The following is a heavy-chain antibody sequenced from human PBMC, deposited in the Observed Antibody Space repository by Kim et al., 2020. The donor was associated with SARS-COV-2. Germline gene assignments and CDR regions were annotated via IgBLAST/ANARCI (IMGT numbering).Heavy chain of an antibody. CDR3: ARQWLAHLDY. V-gene: IGHV2-70*01. J-gene: IGHJ4*02. Sequence: DDKYYSTSLKTRLTTSKDTSKNQVVLTMTNMDPVDTATYYCARQWLAHLDYWGQGTLVTVSS. CDR2: DDK. D-gene: IGHD6-19*01.